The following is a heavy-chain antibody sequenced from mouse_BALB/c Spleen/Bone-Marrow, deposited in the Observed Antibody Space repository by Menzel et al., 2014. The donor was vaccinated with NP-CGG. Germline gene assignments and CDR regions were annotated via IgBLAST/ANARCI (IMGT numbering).Heavy chain of an antibody. CDR1: GLNIKDTY. J-gene: IGHJ1*01. V-gene: IGHV14-3*02. D-gene: IGHD4-1*01. CDR3: ARWGKLGRGYFDV. CDR2: IDPANGNT. Sequence: VQPQQSGAELVKPGASVKLSCTASGLNIKDTYMHWVKQRPEQGLEWIGRIDPANGNTKYDPKFQGKATITADTSSNTAYLQLSSLTSEDTAVYYCARWGKLGRGYFDVWGAGTTVTVSS.